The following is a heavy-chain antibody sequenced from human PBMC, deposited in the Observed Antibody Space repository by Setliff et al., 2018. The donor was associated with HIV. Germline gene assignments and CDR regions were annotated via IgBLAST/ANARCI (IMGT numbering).Heavy chain of an antibody. CDR3: AADIGDSRGFPVY. V-gene: IGHV1-58*01. D-gene: IGHD3-22*01. CDR1: GFSFSNNP. Sequence: SVKVSCKPSGFSFSNNPVQWVRQARGQRTEWIGWIVVGSGLKNYAQTFQERVTITRDMSTSTAYMELNSLTSEDTAVYYCAADIGDSRGFPVYWGQGTLVTVSS. J-gene: IGHJ4*02. CDR2: IVVGSGLK.